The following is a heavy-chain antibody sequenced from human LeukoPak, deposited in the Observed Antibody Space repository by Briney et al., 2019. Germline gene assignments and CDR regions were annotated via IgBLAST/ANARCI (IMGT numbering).Heavy chain of an antibody. CDR3: ATIDSSSPRD. CDR2: IKQDGSDK. Sequence: GGSLRLSCVASGFTFSSYWMTWVRQQPGKGLEWVANIKQDGSDKYHLESVKGRFTISRDNANNSLYLQMNSLRADDTAVYYCATIDSSSPRDWGQGTLVTVSS. CDR1: GFTFSSYW. D-gene: IGHD6-13*01. J-gene: IGHJ4*02. V-gene: IGHV3-7*03.